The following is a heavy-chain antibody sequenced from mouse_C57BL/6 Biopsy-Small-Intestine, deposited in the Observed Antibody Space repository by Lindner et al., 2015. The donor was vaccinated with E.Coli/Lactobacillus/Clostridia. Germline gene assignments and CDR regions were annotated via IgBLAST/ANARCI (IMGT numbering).Heavy chain of an antibody. CDR2: IDPEDGET. V-gene: IGHV14-2*01. J-gene: IGHJ2*01. Sequence: VQLQESGAELVKPGASVKLSCTASGFNIKDYYMHWVKQRTEQGLEWIGRIDPEDGETIYAPKFQGKATITADTSSNTAYLQLSSLTSEDTAVYYCARFGYDYGGVYWGQGTTLTVSS. D-gene: IGHD2-4*01. CDR3: ARFGYDYGGVY. CDR1: GFNIKDYY.